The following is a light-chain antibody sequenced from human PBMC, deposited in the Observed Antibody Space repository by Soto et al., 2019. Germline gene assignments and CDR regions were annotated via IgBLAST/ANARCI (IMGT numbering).Light chain of an antibody. CDR1: TGAVTSGYY. CDR2: STS. CDR3: LLWYGGARV. J-gene: IGLJ3*02. V-gene: IGLV7-43*01. Sequence: QAVVTQEPSLTVSPGGTVTLTCASSTGAVTSGYYPNWFQQKPGQAPRALIYSTSNKYSWTPARFSGSLLGDKAALTLSSVQPEDEADYYCLLWYGGARVFGGGTKLTVL.